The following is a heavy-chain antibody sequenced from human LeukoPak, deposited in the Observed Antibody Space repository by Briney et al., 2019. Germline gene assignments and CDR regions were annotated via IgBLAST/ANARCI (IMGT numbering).Heavy chain of an antibody. J-gene: IGHJ5*02. CDR1: GGSISSYY. Sequence: SETLSLTCTVSGGSISSYYWSWIRQPPGKGLEWIGEINHSGSTYYNPSLKSRVTISVDTSKNQFSLKLSSVTAADTAVYYCARSHSRYYDFWSGTKGSWFDPWGQGTLVTVSS. V-gene: IGHV4-34*01. CDR2: INHSGST. D-gene: IGHD3-3*01. CDR3: ARSHSRYYDFWSGTKGSWFDP.